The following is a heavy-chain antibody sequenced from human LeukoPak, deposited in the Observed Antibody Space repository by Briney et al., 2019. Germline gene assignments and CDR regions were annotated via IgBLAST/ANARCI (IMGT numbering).Heavy chain of an antibody. V-gene: IGHV1-18*01. Sequence: ASVKVSCKASGYTFSTYRIIWVRQAPGQGLEWMGWISVYNGNTNYAQNLQGRVTMTTDTSTSTAYMELRSLRSDDTAVYYCARDLRSGSYWCDYWGQGTLVTVAS. CDR2: ISVYNGNT. CDR3: ARDLRSGSYWCDY. CDR1: GYTFSTYR. D-gene: IGHD1-26*01. J-gene: IGHJ4*02.